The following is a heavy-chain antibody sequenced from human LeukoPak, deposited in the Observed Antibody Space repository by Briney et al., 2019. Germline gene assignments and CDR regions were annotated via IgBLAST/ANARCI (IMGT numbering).Heavy chain of an antibody. V-gene: IGHV2-70*04. Sequence: ASGPTLVNPTQTLTLTCTVSGFSLSTSGMRVSWIRQPPGKALEWLARIDWDDERFYNTSLKTRLTISKDTSKIQVVLTLTNMDPVDTANYDCARIRGNSYGFDSWGQGTLVTVSS. CDR2: IDWDDER. J-gene: IGHJ4*02. D-gene: IGHD5-18*01. CDR1: GFSLSTSGMR. CDR3: ARIRGNSYGFDS.